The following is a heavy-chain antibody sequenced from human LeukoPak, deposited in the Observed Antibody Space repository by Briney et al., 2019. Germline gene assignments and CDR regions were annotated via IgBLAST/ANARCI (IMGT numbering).Heavy chain of an antibody. V-gene: IGHV3-30-3*01. CDR2: ISNDGNNK. Sequence: GGSLRLSCAASGFTFSRYTMHWVRQAPGKGLEWLAVISNDGNNKDYADSVKGRFTTSRDNSKNTLYLQVNSLRAEDTAVYYCARDRYYGSGRYNYFDFWGQGTLVTVSS. CDR3: ARDRYYGSGRYNYFDF. CDR1: GFTFSRYT. D-gene: IGHD3-10*01. J-gene: IGHJ4*02.